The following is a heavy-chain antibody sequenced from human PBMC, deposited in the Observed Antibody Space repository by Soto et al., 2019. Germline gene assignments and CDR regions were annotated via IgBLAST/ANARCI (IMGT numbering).Heavy chain of an antibody. V-gene: IGHV3-30-3*01. CDR2: ISYDGSNK. Sequence: QVQLVESGGGVVQPGRSLRLSCAASGFTFSSYAMHWVRQAPGKGLEWVAVISYDGSNKYYADSVKGRFTISRDNSKNTLYLQMNSLRVEDTAGYYCASATPYSSGVFYYWGQGTLVTVSS. J-gene: IGHJ4*02. CDR3: ASATPYSSGVFYY. D-gene: IGHD6-19*01. CDR1: GFTFSSYA.